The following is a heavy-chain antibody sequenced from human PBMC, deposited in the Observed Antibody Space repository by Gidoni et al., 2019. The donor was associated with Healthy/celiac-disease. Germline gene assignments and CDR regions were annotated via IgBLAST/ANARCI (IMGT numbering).Heavy chain of an antibody. CDR2: ISGSGGST. CDR3: AKPSSGWHDWDY. Sequence: EVQLLESGGGLVQPGGSLRLSCAASGFPFSSYAMSWVRQAPGKGLEWVSAISGSGGSTYYADSVKGRFTISRDNSKNTLYLQMNSLRAEDTAVYYCAKPSSGWHDWDYWGQGTLVTVSS. V-gene: IGHV3-23*01. J-gene: IGHJ4*02. D-gene: IGHD6-19*01. CDR1: GFPFSSYA.